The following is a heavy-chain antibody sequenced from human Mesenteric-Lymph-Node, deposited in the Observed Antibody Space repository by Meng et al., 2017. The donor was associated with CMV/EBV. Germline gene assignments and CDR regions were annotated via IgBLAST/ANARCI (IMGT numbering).Heavy chain of an antibody. D-gene: IGHD4-23*01. V-gene: IGHV3-74*01. Sequence: LRLSCAASGFTFSNYWMHWVRQAPGKGLVWVSRISSDGSTTSYADSVKGRFTISRDNAKNTLYLQMNSLRAEDAAVYYCARENYGGDYWGQGTLAPSPQ. CDR1: GFTFSNYW. CDR3: ARENYGGDY. CDR2: ISSDGSTT. J-gene: IGHJ4*02.